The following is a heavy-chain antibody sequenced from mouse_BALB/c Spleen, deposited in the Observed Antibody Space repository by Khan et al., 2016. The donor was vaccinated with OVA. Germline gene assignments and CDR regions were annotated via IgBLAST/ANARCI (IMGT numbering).Heavy chain of an antibody. D-gene: IGHD2-4*01. V-gene: IGHV3-8*02. J-gene: IGHJ3*01. Sequence: EVQLQESGPSLVKPSQTLSLTCSVTGDSITSGYWNWIRKFQGNKLDYMGYISYGGSTNYNQSLKIRISITRDTSKNQYYLQLNSVTTEDTATYYCARYDYDYDGAFAYWGQGTLVTVSA. CDR2: ISYGGST. CDR1: GDSITSGY. CDR3: ARYDYDYDGAFAY.